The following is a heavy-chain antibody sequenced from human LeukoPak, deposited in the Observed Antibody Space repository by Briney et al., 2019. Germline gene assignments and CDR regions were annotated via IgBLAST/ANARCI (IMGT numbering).Heavy chain of an antibody. CDR2: MYYSGST. CDR3: AKGYCRGNSCYDDRGAFDY. D-gene: IGHD2-2*01. V-gene: IGHV4-39*07. CDR1: GGSINSKNYY. J-gene: IGHJ4*02. Sequence: SETLSLTCSVSGGSINSKNYYWGWIRQPPGKGLEWIGTMYYSGSTYYNPSLKSRVTISVDTSKNQFSLKLSSVTAADTAVYYCAKGYCRGNSCYDDRGAFDYWGQGTLVTVSS.